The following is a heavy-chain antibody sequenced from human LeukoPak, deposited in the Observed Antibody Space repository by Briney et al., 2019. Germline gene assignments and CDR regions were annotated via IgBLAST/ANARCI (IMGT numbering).Heavy chain of an antibody. Sequence: GGSLRLSCAASGFTFSSYGMHWVRQAPGKGLEWVAVIWYDGSNKYYADSVKGRFTISRDNSKNTLYLQMNSLRAEDTAVYYCARDESDIIVVAAAIGGIYYYMDVWGKGTTVTVSS. V-gene: IGHV3-33*01. D-gene: IGHD2-2*01. CDR2: IWYDGSNK. J-gene: IGHJ6*03. CDR3: ARDESDIIVVAAAIGGIYYYMDV. CDR1: GFTFSSYG.